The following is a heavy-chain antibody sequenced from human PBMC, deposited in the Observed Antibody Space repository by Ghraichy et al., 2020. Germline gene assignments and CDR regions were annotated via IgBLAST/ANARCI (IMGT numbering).Heavy chain of an antibody. Sequence: SETLSLTCTVSGGSISSGDYYWSWIRQPPGKGLEWIGYIYYSGSTYYNPSLKSRVTISVDTSKNQFSLKLSSVTAADTAVYYCARDLISSGNWFDPWGQGTLVTVCS. CDR2: IYYSGST. V-gene: IGHV4-30-4*01. J-gene: IGHJ5*02. D-gene: IGHD6-19*01. CDR3: ARDLISSGNWFDP. CDR1: GGSISSGDYY.